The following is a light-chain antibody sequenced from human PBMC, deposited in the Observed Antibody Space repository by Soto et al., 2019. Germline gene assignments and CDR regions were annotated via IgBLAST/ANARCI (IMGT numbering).Light chain of an antibody. V-gene: IGKV3-20*01. J-gene: IGKJ5*01. CDR1: QSVRSSY. CDR3: QQYGNSPSIT. CDR2: GAS. Sequence: EIVLTQSPGTLSLSPGERATLSCRASQSVRSSYLAWYQQKPGQAPRLLIYGASSRATGIPDRFSGSGSGTDFTLTISRLEPEDFAVYYCQQYGNSPSITFGQGTRLEIK.